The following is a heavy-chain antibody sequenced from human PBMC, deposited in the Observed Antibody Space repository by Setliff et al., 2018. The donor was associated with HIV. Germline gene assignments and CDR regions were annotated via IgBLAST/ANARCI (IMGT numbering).Heavy chain of an antibody. V-gene: IGHV1-3*01. J-gene: IGHJ4*02. CDR2: INVGKGDT. CDR1: GYTFTSYA. D-gene: IGHD3-10*01. CDR3: VRGALLAVFDFDH. Sequence: ASVKVSCKASGYTFTSYAMHWVRQAPGQRLEWMGWINVGKGDTKYSQELQGRITLTTDTSANTAYMELSSLRSDDTALYFCVRGALLAVFDFDHWGQGTQVTVSS.